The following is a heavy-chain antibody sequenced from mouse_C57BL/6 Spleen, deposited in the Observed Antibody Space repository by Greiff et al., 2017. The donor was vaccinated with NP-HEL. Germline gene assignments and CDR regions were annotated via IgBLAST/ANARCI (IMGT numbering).Heavy chain of an antibody. V-gene: IGHV5-16*01. Sequence: EVQVVESEGGLVQPGSSMKLSCTASGFTFSDYYMAWVRQVPEKGLEWVANINYDGSSTYYLDSLKSRFIISRDNAKNILYLQMSSLKSEDTATYYCARTLFYGSSYYWYFDVWGTGTTVTVSS. D-gene: IGHD1-1*01. CDR3: ARTLFYGSSYYWYFDV. J-gene: IGHJ1*03. CDR1: GFTFSDYY. CDR2: INYDGSST.